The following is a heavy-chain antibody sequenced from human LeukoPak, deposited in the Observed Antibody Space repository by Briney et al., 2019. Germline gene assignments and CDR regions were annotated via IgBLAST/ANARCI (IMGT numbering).Heavy chain of an antibody. Sequence: GGSLRLSCAASGFTVSSNYMSWVRQAPGKGLEWVSVIYSGGSTYYAGSVKGRFTISRDNSKNTLYLQMNSLRAEDTAVYYCAKDYSGPNSSSDYWGQGTLVTVSS. CDR3: AKDYSGPNSSSDY. CDR2: IYSGGST. CDR1: GFTVSSNY. V-gene: IGHV3-53*01. J-gene: IGHJ4*02. D-gene: IGHD6-19*01.